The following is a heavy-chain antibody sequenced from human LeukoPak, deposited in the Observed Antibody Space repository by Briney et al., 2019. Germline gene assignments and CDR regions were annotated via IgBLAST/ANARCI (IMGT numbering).Heavy chain of an antibody. D-gene: IGHD6-19*01. Sequence: PGGSLRLSCAASGFTFSSYWMHWVRQAPGKGLVWVSRINSDGSSTSYADSVKGRFTISRDNSKNTLYLQMNSLRAEDTAVYYCARAKAAGIAVAKYYFDYWGQGTLVTVSS. V-gene: IGHV3-74*01. CDR3: ARAKAAGIAVAKYYFDY. CDR2: INSDGSST. CDR1: GFTFSSYW. J-gene: IGHJ4*02.